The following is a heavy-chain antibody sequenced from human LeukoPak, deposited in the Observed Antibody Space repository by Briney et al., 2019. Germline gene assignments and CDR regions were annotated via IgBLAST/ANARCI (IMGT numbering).Heavy chain of an antibody. J-gene: IGHJ6*03. CDR2: IDSDGYST. CDR3: ARVLRYCSGGNCYSGGLGYMDV. D-gene: IGHD2-15*01. V-gene: IGHV3-74*01. CDR1: RFTFNTYW. Sequence: GGSLRLSCAASRFTFNTYWMHWVRQAPGKGLVWVSRIDSDGYSTAYADSVKGRFTISRDNAKNSLFLQMNSLRAEDTAVYYCARVLRYCSGGNCYSGGLGYMDVWGKGTTVTISS.